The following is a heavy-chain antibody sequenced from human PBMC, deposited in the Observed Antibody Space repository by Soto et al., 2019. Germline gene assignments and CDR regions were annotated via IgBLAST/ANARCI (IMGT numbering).Heavy chain of an antibody. V-gene: IGHV5-51*01. CDR2: IYPGDSDT. CDR1: GYRFTSYW. J-gene: IGHJ6*02. CDR3: ARQRGYSSVKDYYYGMDV. Sequence: PGESLKISGKGSGYRFTSYWIGWVRQMPGKGLEWMGIIYPGDSDTRYSPSFQGQVTISADKSISTAYLQWSSLKASDTAMYYCARQRGYSSVKDYYYGMDVWGQGTTVTVSS. D-gene: IGHD5-18*01.